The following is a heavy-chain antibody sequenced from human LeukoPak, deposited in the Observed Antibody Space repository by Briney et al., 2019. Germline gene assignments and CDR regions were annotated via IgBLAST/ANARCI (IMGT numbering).Heavy chain of an antibody. V-gene: IGHV3-64*04. CDR3: ARGGIWGHAFDI. D-gene: IGHD2-15*01. CDR1: GFTFSRYA. Sequence: GGSLRLSCSASGFTFSRYAMHWVRQAPGKGLEYVSAISTNGGVTYYADSVKGRFTISRDSSKNSLYLQLNSLRAEDTAVYYCARGGIWGHAFDIWGQGTVVTVSS. J-gene: IGHJ3*02. CDR2: ISTNGGVT.